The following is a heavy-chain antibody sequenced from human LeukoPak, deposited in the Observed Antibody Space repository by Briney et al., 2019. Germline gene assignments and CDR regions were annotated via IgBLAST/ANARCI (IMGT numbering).Heavy chain of an antibody. D-gene: IGHD2-2*01. CDR3: ARGAVVPAAAIFDY. CDR1: GGTFSSYA. Sequence: SVKVSCKASGGTFSSYAISWVRQAPGQGLEWMGGIIPIFGTANYAQKFQGRVTITTDESTSTAYMELSSLRSEDTAVYYCARGAVVPAAAIFDYWGQETLVTVSS. J-gene: IGHJ4*02. CDR2: IIPIFGTA. V-gene: IGHV1-69*05.